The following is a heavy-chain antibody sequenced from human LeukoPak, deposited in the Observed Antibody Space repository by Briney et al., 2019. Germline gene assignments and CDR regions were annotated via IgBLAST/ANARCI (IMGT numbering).Heavy chain of an antibody. V-gene: IGHV3-30*02. Sequence: GGSLRLSCAASGFTFSSYGMPWVRQAPGKGLEWVAFIRYDGSNKYYADSVKGRFTISRDNSKNTLYLQMNSLRAEDTAVYYCAKEGGSNYYYYYMDVWGKGTTVTVSS. D-gene: IGHD6-13*01. CDR2: IRYDGSNK. CDR1: GFTFSSYG. J-gene: IGHJ6*03. CDR3: AKEGGSNYYYYYMDV.